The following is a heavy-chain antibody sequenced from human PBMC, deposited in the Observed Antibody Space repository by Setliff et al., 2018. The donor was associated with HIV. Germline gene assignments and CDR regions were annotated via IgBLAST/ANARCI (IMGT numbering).Heavy chain of an antibody. J-gene: IGHJ6*02. V-gene: IGHV3-11*01. CDR3: ASEVAVSANALDV. D-gene: IGHD3-16*01. Sequence: GESLRLSCAASGFTFSHFYMAWIRQAPGKGLEWVAYISYSGTSIYYRDSVEGRFTISRDNAKSSLYLQMSSLRADDTAVYYCASEVAVSANALDVWGQGTTVTVSS. CDR2: ISYSGTSI. CDR1: GFTFSHFY.